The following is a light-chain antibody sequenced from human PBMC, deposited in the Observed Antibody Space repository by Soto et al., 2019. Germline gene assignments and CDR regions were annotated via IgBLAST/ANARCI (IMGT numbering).Light chain of an antibody. J-gene: IGLJ2*01. Sequence: QSVLTQPPSASGTPGQRVTISCSGSSSNIGSNTVNWYQQLPGTAPKLLIYSNNQRPSGVPERFSGSKSGTSASLAISGLQSEDGADYYCAAWDDSLNGPVFGGGTKLTVL. CDR1: SSNIGSNT. CDR2: SNN. V-gene: IGLV1-44*01. CDR3: AAWDDSLNGPV.